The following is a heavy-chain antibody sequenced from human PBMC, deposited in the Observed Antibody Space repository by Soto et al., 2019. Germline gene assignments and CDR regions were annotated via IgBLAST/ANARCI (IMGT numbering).Heavy chain of an antibody. CDR2: IIPVFGTV. D-gene: IGHD2-2*01. Sequence: QVQLVQSGAEVKKPGSSVKVSCRTSGGSFTTHSISWLRQAPGQGLEWMGGIIPVFGTVNYAQRLQDRVTITADESTCTSYKHLSSLKSDDSAIYYCSKDPRIYCTSSSCHSYFDSWGQGPLVTVS. CDR1: GGSFTTHS. J-gene: IGHJ4*02. CDR3: SKDPRIYCTSSSCHSYFDS. V-gene: IGHV1-69*01.